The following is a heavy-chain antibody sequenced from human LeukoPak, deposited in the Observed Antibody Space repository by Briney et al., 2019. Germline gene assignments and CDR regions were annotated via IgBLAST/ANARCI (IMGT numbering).Heavy chain of an antibody. D-gene: IGHD6-13*01. CDR2: FDPEAGET. J-gene: IGHJ5*02. Sequence: ASVRVSCKVSGCTVPELSMNWVRQAPGKGLEGMGGFDPEAGETIYAQKFKGRFTMTENSYINLAYMELSSLRSEDTAVYYCTTVLYSSNLAWFDPWGQGTLVTVSS. CDR1: GCTVPELS. CDR3: TTVLYSSNLAWFDP. V-gene: IGHV1-24*01.